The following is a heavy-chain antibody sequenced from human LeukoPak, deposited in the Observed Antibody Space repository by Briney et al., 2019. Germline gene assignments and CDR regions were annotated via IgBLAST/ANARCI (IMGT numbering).Heavy chain of an antibody. CDR2: IYYSGST. Sequence: SETLSLTCTVSGGSISSGDYYWSWIRQPPGKGLEWIGYIYYSGSTYYNPSLKSRVTISVDTSKNQFSLKLSSVTAADTAVYYCAREYGITMVRGVIPEGIAFDIWGQGTMVIVSS. V-gene: IGHV4-30-4*08. D-gene: IGHD3-10*01. J-gene: IGHJ3*02. CDR1: GGSISSGDYY. CDR3: AREYGITMVRGVIPEGIAFDI.